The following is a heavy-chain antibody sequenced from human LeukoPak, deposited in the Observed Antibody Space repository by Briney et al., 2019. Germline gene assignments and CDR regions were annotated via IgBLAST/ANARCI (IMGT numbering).Heavy chain of an antibody. V-gene: IGHV1-2*02. J-gene: IGHJ3*02. Sequence: ASVKVSCKASGYTFTGYYMHWVRQAPGQGLEWMGWINPNSGGTNYAQKFQGRVTMTRDTSISTAYMELSRLRSDDTAVYYCARDMRLEPAPGAFDIWGQGTMVTVSS. CDR2: INPNSGGT. CDR3: ARDMRLEPAPGAFDI. CDR1: GYTFTGYY. D-gene: IGHD1-1*01.